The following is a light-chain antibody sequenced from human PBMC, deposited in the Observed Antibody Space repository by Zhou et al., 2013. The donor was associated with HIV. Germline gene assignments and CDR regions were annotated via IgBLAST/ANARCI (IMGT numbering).Light chain of an antibody. V-gene: IGKV3-15*01. CDR3: QQYNNWPPLT. CDR1: QSVSSN. J-gene: IGKJ4*01. CDR2: GAS. Sequence: EIVMTQSPATLSVSPGERATLSCRASQSVSSNLAWYQQKPGQAPRLLMYGASTRATGIPARFSGSGSGTEFTLTISSLQSEDFAVYYCQQYNNWPPLTFGGGTKGGDQT.